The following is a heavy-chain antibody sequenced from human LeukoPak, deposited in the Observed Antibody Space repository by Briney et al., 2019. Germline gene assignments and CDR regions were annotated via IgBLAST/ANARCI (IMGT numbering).Heavy chain of an antibody. V-gene: IGHV3-48*03. CDR2: ISDSGNSI. CDR1: GFTFNSYE. Sequence: GGSLRLSCAGSGFTFNSYEMNWVRQAPGKGLEWVSYISDSGNSIYYADSVKGRFTISRDNAKNSLYLQMNSLRTEDTAVYYCARPETQYSSGLDGFDIWGQGTMVTVSS. J-gene: IGHJ3*02. D-gene: IGHD6-19*01. CDR3: ARPETQYSSGLDGFDI.